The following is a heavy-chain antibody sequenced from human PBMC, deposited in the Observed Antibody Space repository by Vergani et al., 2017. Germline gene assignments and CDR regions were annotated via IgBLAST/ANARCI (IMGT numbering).Heavy chain of an antibody. D-gene: IGHD1-26*01. J-gene: IGHJ4*02. CDR2: ISGSGGST. CDR3: AKDFSNDINTGIVGATTY. V-gene: IGHV3-23*01. Sequence: EVQLLESGGGLVQPGGSLRLSCAASGFTFSNYAMSWVRQAPGKGLEWVSAISGSGGSTYYADSVKGRFTISRANSKNTLYLQMNSLGAEDTAVYYCAKDFSNDINTGIVGATTYWGQGTLVTVSS. CDR1: GFTFSNYA.